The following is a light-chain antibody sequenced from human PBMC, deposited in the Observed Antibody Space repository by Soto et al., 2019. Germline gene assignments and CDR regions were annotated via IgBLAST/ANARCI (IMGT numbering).Light chain of an antibody. CDR3: QQYNSWPPLT. V-gene: IGKV3-15*01. CDR1: QSVSIN. CDR2: GAS. Sequence: EIVMTQSPATLSVSPGEKATLSCRTSQSVSINLAWYQQKPGQAPRLLIYGASTRATGIPARFSGSGSGTEFTLTISSLQSEDFGVYFCQQYNSWPPLTFGGGTKVEIK. J-gene: IGKJ4*01.